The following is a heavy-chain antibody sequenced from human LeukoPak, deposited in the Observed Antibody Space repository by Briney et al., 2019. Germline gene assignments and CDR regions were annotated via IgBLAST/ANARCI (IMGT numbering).Heavy chain of an antibody. CDR1: GFTFKNAW. V-gene: IGHV3-23*01. J-gene: IGHJ4*02. CDR2: ISGSGGST. D-gene: IGHD6-19*01. CDR3: TSSIAVAGTFDY. Sequence: PGGSLRLSCEASGFTFKNAWMIWVRQAPGKGLEWVSAISGSGGSTYYADSVKGRFTISRDNSKNTLYLQMNSLRAEDTAVYYCTSSIAVAGTFDYWGQGTLVTVSS.